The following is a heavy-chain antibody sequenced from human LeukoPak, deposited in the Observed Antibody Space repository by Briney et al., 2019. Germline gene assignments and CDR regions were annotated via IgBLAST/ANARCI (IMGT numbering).Heavy chain of an antibody. D-gene: IGHD3-3*01. CDR2: IKGDGSST. J-gene: IGHJ4*02. CDR3: ARDPSTFWSGLYYFDY. CDR1: GFTLSSYW. Sequence: QPGGSLRLSCAASGFTLSSYWMHWVRHTPGKGLVWVSRIKGDGSSTSYADSVKGRFTISRDNAKNTLCLQMNSLRAEDTAVYYCARDPSTFWSGLYYFDYWGQGTLVTVSS. V-gene: IGHV3-74*01.